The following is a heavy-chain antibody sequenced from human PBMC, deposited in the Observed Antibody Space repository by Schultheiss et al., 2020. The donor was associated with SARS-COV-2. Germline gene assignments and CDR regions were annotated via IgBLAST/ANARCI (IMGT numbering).Heavy chain of an antibody. CDR1: GFTFSSYA. CDR2: ISGSGGST. CDR3: AKSAVAKGAFDI. Sequence: GESLKISCAASGFTFSSYAISWVRQAPGKGLEWVSAISGSGGSTYYADSVKGRFTISRDNSKNTLYLQMNSLRAEDTAVYYCAKSAVAKGAFDIWGQGTMVTVSS. J-gene: IGHJ3*02. V-gene: IGHV3-23*01.